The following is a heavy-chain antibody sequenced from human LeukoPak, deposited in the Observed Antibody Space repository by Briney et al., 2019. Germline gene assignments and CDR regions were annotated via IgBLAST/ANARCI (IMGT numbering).Heavy chain of an antibody. Sequence: ASVKVSCKASGYTFTSYYIHRVRQAPGQGLEWMGIINPSGDSTSYAQKFQDRVTMTRDTSTSTVYMELSSLRSEDTAVYYCARAPGGLGYYFDYWGQGTLVTVSS. D-gene: IGHD6-19*01. V-gene: IGHV1-46*01. CDR3: ARAPGGLGYYFDY. J-gene: IGHJ4*02. CDR1: GYTFTSYY. CDR2: INPSGDST.